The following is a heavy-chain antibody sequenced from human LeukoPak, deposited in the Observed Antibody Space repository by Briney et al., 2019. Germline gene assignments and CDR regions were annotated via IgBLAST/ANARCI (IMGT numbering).Heavy chain of an antibody. CDR3: AKAHSGSYPGAFDI. V-gene: IGHV3-23*01. CDR2: MSGSGSST. J-gene: IGHJ3*02. CDR1: GFTFSSYA. Sequence: PGGSLRLSCSASGFTFSSYAMSWVRQAPGKGLEWVSAMSGSGSSTHYADSVKGRFTISRDNSKNTLYLQMRSLRAGDTAVYYCAKAHSGSYPGAFDIWGQGTMVTVSS. D-gene: IGHD1-26*01.